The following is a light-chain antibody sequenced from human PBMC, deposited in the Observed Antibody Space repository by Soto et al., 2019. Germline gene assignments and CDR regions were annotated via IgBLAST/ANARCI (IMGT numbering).Light chain of an antibody. CDR2: SNN. J-gene: IGLJ2*01. CDR1: SSNIGSNT. Sequence: QSVLTQPPSASGTPGQRVTISCSGSSSNIGSNTVHWYQQLPGTAPKLLIYSNNVRPSGVPDRLSGSISGTSASLAISGLQSEDEADYYCAAWDDSLDGRVVFGGGTQLTVL. V-gene: IGLV1-44*01. CDR3: AAWDDSLDGRVV.